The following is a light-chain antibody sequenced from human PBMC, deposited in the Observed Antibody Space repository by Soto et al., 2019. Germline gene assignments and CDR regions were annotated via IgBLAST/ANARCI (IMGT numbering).Light chain of an antibody. CDR3: QQYGSSPT. V-gene: IGKV3-20*01. J-gene: IGKJ2*01. CDR1: QSVSSSY. Sequence: EIVLTPSPGTLSLSPVERVTLSCRASQSVSSSYLAWYQQKPGQAPRLLIYGASSRATGIPDRFSGSGSGTDFTLTISRLEPEDFAVYYCQQYGSSPTFGQGTKVDIK. CDR2: GAS.